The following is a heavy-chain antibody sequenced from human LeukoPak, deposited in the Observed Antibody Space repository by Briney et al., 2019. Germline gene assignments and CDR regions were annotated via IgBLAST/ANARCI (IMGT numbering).Heavy chain of an antibody. CDR1: GFTFSSYW. Sequence: GGSLRHSCAASGFTFSSYWMSWVRQAPGKGLEWVTNIKQDGSEKYYVDSVKGRFTISRDNAKNSLYLQMNSLRAEDTAVYYCARLRYFDWLWVYWGQGTLVTVSS. D-gene: IGHD3-9*01. J-gene: IGHJ4*02. CDR2: IKQDGSEK. CDR3: ARLRYFDWLWVY. V-gene: IGHV3-7*01.